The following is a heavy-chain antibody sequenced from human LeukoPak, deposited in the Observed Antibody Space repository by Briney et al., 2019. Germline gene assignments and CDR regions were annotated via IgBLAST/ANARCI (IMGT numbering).Heavy chain of an antibody. V-gene: IGHV4-39*01. Sequence: SETLSLTCTVSSGSISTTSYYWGWIRQPPGKGLEWIGIVYYSGATYYNPSLQSRVTISVDTSKNQFSLELTSVSAADTAVYYCARRPYSSGWYDYWGQGTLVTVSS. D-gene: IGHD6-19*01. CDR2: VYYSGAT. CDR3: ARRPYSSGWYDY. J-gene: IGHJ4*02. CDR1: SGSISTTSYY.